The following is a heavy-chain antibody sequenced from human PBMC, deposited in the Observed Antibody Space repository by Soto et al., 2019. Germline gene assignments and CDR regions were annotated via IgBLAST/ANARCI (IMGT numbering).Heavy chain of an antibody. CDR2: ISGSGSGT. J-gene: IGHJ4*01. CDR3: ATDQGNTIVGASRGFDH. Sequence: GGSLRLSCGVSGFTFSTYAMNWVRQAPGKGLEWLSLISGSGSGTYYADSVKGRFTISRDNSENTLYLQMNSLRAEDTAVYYCATDQGNTIVGASRGFDHWGNGSLVTVSS. V-gene: IGHV3-23*01. CDR1: GFTFSTYA. D-gene: IGHD1-26*01.